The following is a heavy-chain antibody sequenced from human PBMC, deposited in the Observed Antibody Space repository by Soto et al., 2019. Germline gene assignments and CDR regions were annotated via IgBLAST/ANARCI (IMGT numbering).Heavy chain of an antibody. J-gene: IGHJ4*02. CDR3: AARLTYYYDSSGYYSDY. CDR2: ISGSGGST. Sequence: GGSLRLSCAASGFTFSSYAMSWVRQAPGKGLEWVSAISGSGGSTYYADSVKGRFTISRDNSKNTLYLQMNSLRAEDTAVYYCAARLTYYYDSSGYYSDYRGRGTLVTVSS. V-gene: IGHV3-23*01. CDR1: GFTFSSYA. D-gene: IGHD3-22*01.